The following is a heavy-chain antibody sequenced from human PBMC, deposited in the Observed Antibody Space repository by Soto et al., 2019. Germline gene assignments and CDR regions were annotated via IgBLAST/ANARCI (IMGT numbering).Heavy chain of an antibody. V-gene: IGHV4-31*03. CDR2: IYYSGST. Sequence: SETLSLTCTVSGGSISSGGYYWSWIRQHPGKGLEWIGYIYYSGSTYYNPSLKSRVTISVDTSKNQFSLKLSSVTAADTAVYYCAGGLNSSGWYGRAYFDYWGQGTLVTVSS. CDR3: AGGLNSSGWYGRAYFDY. J-gene: IGHJ4*02. CDR1: GGSISSGGYY. D-gene: IGHD6-19*01.